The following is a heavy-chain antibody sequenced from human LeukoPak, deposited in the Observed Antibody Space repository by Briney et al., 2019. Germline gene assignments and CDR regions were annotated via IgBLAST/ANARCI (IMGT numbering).Heavy chain of an antibody. V-gene: IGHV1-2*02. CDR3: ARDIIAAAGMTSDY. D-gene: IGHD6-13*01. CDR2: INPYSGGT. CDR1: GYTFTGCY. J-gene: IGHJ4*02. Sequence: ASVKVSCKASGYTFTGCYMHWVRQAPGQGLEWMGWINPYSGGTNYAQKLQGRVTMTTDTSTSTAYMELRSLRSDDTAVYYCARDIIAAAGMTSDYWGQGTLVTVSS.